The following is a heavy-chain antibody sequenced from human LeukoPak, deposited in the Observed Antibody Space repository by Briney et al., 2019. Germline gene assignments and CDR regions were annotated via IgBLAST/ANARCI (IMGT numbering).Heavy chain of an antibody. CDR3: ARSLDTAMVAAFDI. CDR2: INHSGST. J-gene: IGHJ3*02. D-gene: IGHD5-18*01. CDR1: GGSFSGYY. V-gene: IGHV4-34*01. Sequence: SETLSLTCAVYGGSFSGYYWSWIRQPPGKGLGWIGEINHSGSTNYNPSLKSRVTISVDTSKNQFSLKLSSVTAADTAVYYCARSLDTAMVAAFDIWGQGTMVTVSS.